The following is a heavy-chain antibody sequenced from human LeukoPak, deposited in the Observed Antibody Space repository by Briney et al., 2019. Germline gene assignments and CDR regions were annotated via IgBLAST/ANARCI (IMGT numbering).Heavy chain of an antibody. CDR1: GFTFSSYN. CDR2: IRSSGSYI. CDR3: ARGGRAYYDSSGFHF. V-gene: IGHV3-21*01. D-gene: IGHD3-22*01. J-gene: IGHJ4*02. Sequence: GGSLRLSCAASGFTFSSYNMNWVRQAPGKGLEWVSSIRSSGSYIYYADSVKGRFTISRDNAKNSLYLQMNSLRAEDTAVYYCARGGRAYYDSSGFHFWGQGTLVTVSS.